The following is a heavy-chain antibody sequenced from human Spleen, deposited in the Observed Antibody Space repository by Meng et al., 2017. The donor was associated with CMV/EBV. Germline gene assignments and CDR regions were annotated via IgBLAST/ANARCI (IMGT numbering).Heavy chain of an antibody. J-gene: IGHJ4*02. V-gene: IGHV1-18*01. CDR1: GYTFTSYG. Sequence: QVQLVRAGAEVKRPGALVKVSCKASGYTFTSYGISWVRQAPGQGLEWMGWVNSNNDATKYARKFQGRVSMTRDTSSSTAHMELRRLMSDDTAVYYCVRSSGWSRFDYWGQGTLVTVSS. CDR3: VRSSGWSRFDY. CDR2: VNSNNDAT. D-gene: IGHD6-19*01.